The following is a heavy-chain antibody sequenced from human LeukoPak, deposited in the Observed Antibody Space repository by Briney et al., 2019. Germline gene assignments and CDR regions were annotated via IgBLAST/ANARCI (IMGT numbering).Heavy chain of an antibody. D-gene: IGHD3-10*01. CDR3: ARHVVYASGTYSFDY. J-gene: IGHJ4*02. CDR2: IYYSGST. Sequence: GSLRLSCAASGFTFSTYNMNWVRQPPGKGLEWIGSIYYSGSTYYNPSLKSRVTISVDTSRNQFSLKLSSVTAADTAVYYCARHVVYASGTYSFDYWGQGTLVTVSS. V-gene: IGHV4-39*01. CDR1: GFTFSTYN.